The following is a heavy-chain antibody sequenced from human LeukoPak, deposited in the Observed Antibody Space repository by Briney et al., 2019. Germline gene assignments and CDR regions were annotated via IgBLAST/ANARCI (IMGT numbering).Heavy chain of an antibody. J-gene: IGHJ6*02. Sequence: SVKVSCKASGGTFSSYAISWVRQAPGKGLEWMGGIIPIFGTANYAQKFQGRVTITADESTSTAYMELSSLRSEDTAVYYCASPYCSGGSCYLTYYYYYGMDVWGQGTTVTVSS. D-gene: IGHD2-15*01. CDR2: IIPIFGTA. CDR1: GGTFSSYA. V-gene: IGHV1-69*01. CDR3: ASPYCSGGSCYLTYYYYYGMDV.